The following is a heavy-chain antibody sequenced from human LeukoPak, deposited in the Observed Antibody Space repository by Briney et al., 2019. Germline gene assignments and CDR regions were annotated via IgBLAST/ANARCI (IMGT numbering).Heavy chain of an antibody. CDR2: ISPTGSTT. CDR1: GFSFSGHW. D-gene: IGHD6-13*01. J-gene: IGHJ4*02. V-gene: IGHV3-74*01. Sequence: GGSLSHSCTASGFSFSGHWMHGARQLPGKGLVWVSRISPTGSTTSYADSVKGRFTVSRDNAKNALYLQMNSLRAEDTAVYYCAKEVGSWLIDYWGQGTLVTVSS. CDR3: AKEVGSWLIDY.